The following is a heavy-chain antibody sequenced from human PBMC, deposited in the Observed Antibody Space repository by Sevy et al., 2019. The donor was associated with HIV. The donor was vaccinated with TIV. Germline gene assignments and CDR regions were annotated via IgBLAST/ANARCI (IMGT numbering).Heavy chain of an antibody. V-gene: IGHV3-30*18. CDR3: ANAYSGSYSHSYLYALDV. J-gene: IGHJ6*02. CDR2: ISHDGINE. Sequence: GGSLRLSCTGSGFSFSYYGIHWVRQAPGKWLDWVALISHDGINEYYADSVKGRFNISRDNSRNTVYLEMNSLRNEDTAIYFCANAYSGSYSHSYLYALDVWGQGTTVTVSS. D-gene: IGHD1-26*01. CDR1: GFSFSYYG.